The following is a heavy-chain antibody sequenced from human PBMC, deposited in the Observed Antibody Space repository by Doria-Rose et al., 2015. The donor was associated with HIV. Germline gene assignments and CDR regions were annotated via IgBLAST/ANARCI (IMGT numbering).Heavy chain of an antibody. J-gene: IGHJ4*02. Sequence: TVSGDSIHNFYWTWVRQAAGKGLEWIGRIYSTGSTNYNPSLQSRVTISIDTSRSQFSLSLRSVTAADTAFYFCARDRGDYWGQ. CDR3: ARDRGDY. V-gene: IGHV4-4*07. CDR1: GDSIHNFY. CDR2: IYSTGST.